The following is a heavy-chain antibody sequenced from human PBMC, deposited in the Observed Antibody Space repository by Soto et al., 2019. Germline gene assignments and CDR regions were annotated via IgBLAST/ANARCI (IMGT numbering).Heavy chain of an antibody. V-gene: IGHV1-18*01. CDR1: GYTFTSYG. CDR2: ISAYNGNT. J-gene: IGHJ6*03. Sequence: ASVKVSCKASGYTFTSYGISWVRQAPGQGLEWMGWISAYNGNTNYAQKLQGRVTMTTDTSTSTAYMELRSLRSDDTAVYYCARLPRISGTTDDYFFHVRVWGKGTTVTVS. CDR3: ARLPRISGTTDDYFFHVRV. D-gene: IGHD1-7*01.